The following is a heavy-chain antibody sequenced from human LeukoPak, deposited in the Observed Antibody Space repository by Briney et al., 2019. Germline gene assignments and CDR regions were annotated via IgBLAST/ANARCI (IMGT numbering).Heavy chain of an antibody. J-gene: IGHJ3*02. D-gene: IGHD5-24*01. CDR1: GGTFSSYA. Sequence: ASVKVSCKASGGTFSSYAISWVRQAPGQGLEWMGGIIPIFGTANYAQKFQGRDTITADESTSTAYMELSSLRSEDTAVYYCARGGRRDGYNFRGFAFDIWGQGTMVTVSS. CDR2: IIPIFGTA. V-gene: IGHV1-69*13. CDR3: ARGGRRDGYNFRGFAFDI.